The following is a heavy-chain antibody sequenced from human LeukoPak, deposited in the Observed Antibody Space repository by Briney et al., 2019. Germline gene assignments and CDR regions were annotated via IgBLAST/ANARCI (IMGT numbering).Heavy chain of an antibody. CDR3: GKEGGA. Sequence: PGGSLRLSCAASGFTFSGSAMHWVRQASGKGLEWVGRIRSKANSYATAYAASVKGRFTISRDDSKNTAYLQMNSLKVEDTAIYYCGKEGGAWGQGTKVTVSS. CDR2: IRSKANSYAT. CDR1: GFTFSGSA. V-gene: IGHV3-73*01. J-gene: IGHJ5*02. D-gene: IGHD3-16*01.